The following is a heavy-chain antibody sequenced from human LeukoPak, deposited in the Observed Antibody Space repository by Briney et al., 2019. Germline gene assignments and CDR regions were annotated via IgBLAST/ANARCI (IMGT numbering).Heavy chain of an antibody. V-gene: IGHV4-59*08. CDR2: IYYSGST. CDR3: ARHLQPYSSGWYGPYYYYGMDV. Sequence: PSESLSLTCTVSGGSISSYYWSWIRQPPGKGLEWSGYIYYSGSTNYNPSLKSRVTISVDTSKNQFSLKLSSVTAADTAVYYCARHLQPYSSGWYGPYYYYGMDVWGQGTTVTVSS. J-gene: IGHJ6*02. CDR1: GGSISSYY. D-gene: IGHD6-19*01.